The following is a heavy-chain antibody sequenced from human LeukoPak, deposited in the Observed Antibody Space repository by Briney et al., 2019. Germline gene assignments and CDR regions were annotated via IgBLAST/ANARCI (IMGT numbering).Heavy chain of an antibody. D-gene: IGHD3-22*01. V-gene: IGHV4-59*08. CDR3: ARWDYYDTSGWFDP. CDR1: GGSISHYF. J-gene: IGHJ5*02. CDR2: IYYSGST. Sequence: PSETLSLTCTVSGGSISHYFWSWIRQPPGKALEWIGYIYYSGSTNYNPSLKSRVTISVDPSKNQFSLKLNSVTAADTAVYYCARWDYYDTSGWFDPWGQGTLVTVSS.